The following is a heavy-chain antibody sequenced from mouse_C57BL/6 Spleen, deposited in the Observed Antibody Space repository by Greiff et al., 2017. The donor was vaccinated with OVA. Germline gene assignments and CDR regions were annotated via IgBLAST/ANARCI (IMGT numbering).Heavy chain of an antibody. CDR3: ARVYYDYSRGFDY. Sequence: VQLQQSGAELARPGASVKLSCKASGYTFTSYGISWVKQRTGQGLEWIGEIYPRSGNTYYNEKFKGKATLTADKSSSTAYMELRSLTSEDSAVYFCARVYYDYSRGFDYWGQGTTLTVSS. CDR2: IYPRSGNT. D-gene: IGHD2-4*01. CDR1: GYTFTSYG. J-gene: IGHJ2*01. V-gene: IGHV1-81*01.